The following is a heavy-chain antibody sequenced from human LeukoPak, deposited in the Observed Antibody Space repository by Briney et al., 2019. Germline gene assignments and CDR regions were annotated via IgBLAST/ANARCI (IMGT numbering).Heavy chain of an antibody. J-gene: IGHJ4*02. Sequence: SETLSLTCTVSGGSISSSSYYWGWIRRPPGKGLEWIGNIYYSGSTYYNPSLKSRVTISVDTSKNQFSLKLSSVTAADTAVYYCARDSRYSSVYWGQGTLATVSS. CDR1: GGSISSSSYY. CDR3: ARDSRYSSVY. D-gene: IGHD5-18*01. V-gene: IGHV4-39*02. CDR2: IYYSGST.